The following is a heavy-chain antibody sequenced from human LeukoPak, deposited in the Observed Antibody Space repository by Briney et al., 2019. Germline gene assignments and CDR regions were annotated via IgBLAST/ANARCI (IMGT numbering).Heavy chain of an antibody. CDR3: AKDLFSSSWNYYYYGMDV. J-gene: IGHJ6*02. D-gene: IGHD6-13*01. Sequence: PGGSLRLSCAASGFTFSSYAMSWVRQAPGKGLEWDSAISGSGGSTYYADSVKGRFTISRDNSKNTLYLQMNSLRAEDTAVYYCAKDLFSSSWNYYYYGMDVWGQGTTVTVSS. V-gene: IGHV3-23*01. CDR2: ISGSGGST. CDR1: GFTFSSYA.